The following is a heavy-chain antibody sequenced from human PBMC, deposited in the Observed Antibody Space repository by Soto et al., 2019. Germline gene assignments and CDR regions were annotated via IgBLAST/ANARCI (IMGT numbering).Heavy chain of an antibody. D-gene: IGHD6-19*01. J-gene: IGHJ3*02. CDR2: MNPNSGNT. Sequence: ASVKVSCKASGYTFTSYDISWVRQATGQGLEWMGWMNPNSGNTGCAQKFQGRVTMTRNTSISTAYMELSSLRSEDTAVYYCATASSGPPPDAFDICRQVQMVTVSS. CDR1: GYTFTSYD. CDR3: ATASSGPPPDAFDI. V-gene: IGHV1-8*01.